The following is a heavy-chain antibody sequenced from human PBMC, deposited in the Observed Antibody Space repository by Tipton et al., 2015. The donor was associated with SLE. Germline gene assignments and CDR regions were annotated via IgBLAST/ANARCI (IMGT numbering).Heavy chain of an antibody. CDR3: ARGLYSNFYYNCYMDV. V-gene: IGHV4-61*02. J-gene: IGHJ6*03. CDR2: IYSTGST. CDR1: GGSISRGSYF. D-gene: IGHD4-11*01. Sequence: TLSLTCSVSGGSISRGSYFWSWIRQPAGKGLEWIGRIYSTGSTDYNPSLKTRVTISVDTSKDQFSLRLSSVTAADTAAYFCARGLYSNFYYNCYMDVWGKGTTVTVSS.